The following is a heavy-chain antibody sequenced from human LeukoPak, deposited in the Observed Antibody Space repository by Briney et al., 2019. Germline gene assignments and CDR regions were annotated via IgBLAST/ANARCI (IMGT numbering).Heavy chain of an antibody. D-gene: IGHD1/OR15-1a*01. CDR3: ARGGLKQRHAFDI. V-gene: IGHV3-23*01. CDR2: ISGTGGYT. Sequence: GGSLRLSCGASGFTFSSYAMTWVRQAPGKGLEWVSAISGTGGYTYYTDSVKGRFTISRDNAKNSLYLQMNSLRGEDTALYYCARGGLKQRHAFDIWGQGTMVTVSS. J-gene: IGHJ3*02. CDR1: GFTFSSYA.